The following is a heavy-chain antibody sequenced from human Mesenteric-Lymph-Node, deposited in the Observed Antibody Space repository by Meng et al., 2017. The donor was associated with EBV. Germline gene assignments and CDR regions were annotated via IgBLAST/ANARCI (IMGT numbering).Heavy chain of an antibody. Sequence: QVERGGAGPGLVKPSGTLSLTCAVSGASISSSNWWSWVRQPPGKGLEWIGEIYHSGSTNYNPSLKSRVTMSVDKSKNQFSLKLSSVTAADTAVYYCARASYGSGSPLGESWFDPWGQGTLVTVSS. CDR1: GASISSSNW. CDR3: ARASYGSGSPLGESWFDP. D-gene: IGHD3-10*01. J-gene: IGHJ5*02. V-gene: IGHV4-4*02. CDR2: IYHSGST.